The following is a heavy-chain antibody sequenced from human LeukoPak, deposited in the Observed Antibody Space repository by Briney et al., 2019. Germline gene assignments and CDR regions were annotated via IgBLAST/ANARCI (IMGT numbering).Heavy chain of an antibody. CDR2: INSDGSST. J-gene: IGHJ4*02. CDR3: ARDQILWFGEFPGFGY. V-gene: IGHV3-74*01. D-gene: IGHD3-10*01. CDR1: GFTFSSYW. Sequence: GGSLRLSCAASGFTFSSYWMHWVRQAPGKGLVWVSRINSDGSSTNYADSVKGRFTISRDNAKNTLYLQMNSLRAEDTAVYYCARDQILWFGEFPGFGYWGQGTLVTVSS.